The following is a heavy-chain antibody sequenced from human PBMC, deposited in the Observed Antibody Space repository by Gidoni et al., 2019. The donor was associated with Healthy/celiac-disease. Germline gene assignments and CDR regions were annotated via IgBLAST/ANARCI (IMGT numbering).Heavy chain of an antibody. CDR2: INHSGST. J-gene: IGHJ4*02. CDR1: GGSFSGYY. CDR3: ASLSPEWWLRKRAFPFDY. Sequence: QVQLQQWGAGLLKPSETLSLTCAVYGGSFSGYYWSWIRQPPGKGLEWIGEINHSGSTNYNPSLKSRVTISVDTSKNQFSLKLSSVTAADTAVYYCASLSPEWWLRKRAFPFDYWGQGTLVTVSS. V-gene: IGHV4-34*01. D-gene: IGHD5-12*01.